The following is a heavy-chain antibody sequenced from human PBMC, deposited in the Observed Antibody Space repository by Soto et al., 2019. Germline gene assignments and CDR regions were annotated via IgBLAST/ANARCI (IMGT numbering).Heavy chain of an antibody. CDR1: GFTFITYA. Sequence: QVQLVESGGGVVQPGRSLRLSCAASGFTFITYAMHWVRQAPGKGLEWVAVISSDGSNKYYADSVKGRFTISRDNSKNTLYVQINSLRAEDTAVYYCARSPSKGYFDWHTEDYFDYWGQGTLVTVSS. D-gene: IGHD3-9*01. CDR2: ISSDGSNK. V-gene: IGHV3-30-3*01. J-gene: IGHJ4*02. CDR3: ARSPSKGYFDWHTEDYFDY.